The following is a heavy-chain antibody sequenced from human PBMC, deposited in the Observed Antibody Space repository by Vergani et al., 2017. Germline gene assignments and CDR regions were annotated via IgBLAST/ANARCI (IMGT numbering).Heavy chain of an antibody. CDR3: AKDTYCGGDCYSHYFDY. D-gene: IGHD2-21*01. V-gene: IGHV3-74*01. Sequence: EVQLVESGGGLVQPGGSLRLSCAASGFTFSSFWMHWVRQAPGKGLVWVSRINDDGYSTTYADSVKGRFTIARDNAKNTLYLQMNSLRAEDTAVYYCAKDTYCGGDCYSHYFDYWGQGTLVTVSS. J-gene: IGHJ4*02. CDR2: INDDGYST. CDR1: GFTFSSFW.